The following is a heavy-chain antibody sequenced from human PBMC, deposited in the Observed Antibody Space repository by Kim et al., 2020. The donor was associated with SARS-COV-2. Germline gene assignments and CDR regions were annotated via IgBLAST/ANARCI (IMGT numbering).Heavy chain of an antibody. CDR1: GFRFSNYG. CDR2: IWYDGSNK. Sequence: GGSLRLSCTASGFRFSNYGMHWVRQPPGKGLEWMAFIWYDGSNKYYADSVMGRFTISRDNSENTLHLQMSSLRPEDTAVYFCARDGGFYDSSGDYYMSTYDLDVWGQGTTVTVS. CDR3: ARDGGFYDSSGDYYMSTYDLDV. V-gene: IGHV3-33*01. J-gene: IGHJ6*02. D-gene: IGHD3-22*01.